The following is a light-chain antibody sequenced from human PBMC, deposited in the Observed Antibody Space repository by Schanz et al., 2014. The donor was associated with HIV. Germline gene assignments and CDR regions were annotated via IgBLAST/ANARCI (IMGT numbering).Light chain of an antibody. CDR1: QSVSSSY. V-gene: IGKV3-20*01. J-gene: IGKJ3*01. Sequence: EIVLTQSPGTLSSSPGERATLSCRASQSVSSSYLAWYQQKPGQAPRLLIYGASSMATGIPDRFSGSGSGTDFNLTISRLEPEDFAVYYCQHYGSSFGPGTKVDIK. CDR3: QHYGSS. CDR2: GAS.